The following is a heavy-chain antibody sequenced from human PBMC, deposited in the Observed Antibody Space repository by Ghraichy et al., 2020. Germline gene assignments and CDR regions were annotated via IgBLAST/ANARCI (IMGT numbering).Heavy chain of an antibody. CDR2: ISSNGGST. CDR3: VKASIQLWLGSDY. Sequence: GGSLRLSCSASGFTFSRYAMHWVRQALGKGLEYFSAISSNGGSTYYADSVKGRFTISRDNSKNTLYLQMSSLRAEDTAVYYCVKASIQLWLGSDYWGQGNLVTVSA. D-gene: IGHD5-18*01. V-gene: IGHV3-64D*06. J-gene: IGHJ4*02. CDR1: GFTFSRYA.